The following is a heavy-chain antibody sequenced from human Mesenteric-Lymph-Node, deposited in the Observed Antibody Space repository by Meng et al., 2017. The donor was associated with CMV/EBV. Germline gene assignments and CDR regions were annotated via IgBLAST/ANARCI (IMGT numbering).Heavy chain of an antibody. J-gene: IGHJ5*02. V-gene: IGHV3-23*03. CDR1: GLTSRNCA. CDR3: ARAGGTTIFGVVMGWFDP. D-gene: IGHD3-3*01. CDR2: IYSGACRT. Sequence: GGSLRLSCAASGLTSRNCAMTWVRRAPEKGLEWVSLIYSGACRTYCVDSMKGRFSISRDYSKNTVSLQMNCLRGEDTAVYYCARAGGTTIFGVVMGWFDPWGQGTLVTAPQ.